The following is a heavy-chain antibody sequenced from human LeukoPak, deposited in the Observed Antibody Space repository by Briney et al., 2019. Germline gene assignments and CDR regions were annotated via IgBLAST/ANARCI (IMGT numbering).Heavy chain of an antibody. CDR1: GGSISSYY. CDR2: IYYSGST. CDR3: ARVGQVVVTAIPWGYYYYMDV. Sequence: SETLSLTCTVSGGSISSYYWSWIRQPPGKGLEWIGYIYYSGSTNYNPSLKSRVTISVDTSKNQFSLKLSSVTAADTAVYYCARVGQVVVTAIPWGYYYYMDVWGKGTTVTVSS. D-gene: IGHD2-21*02. V-gene: IGHV4-59*01. J-gene: IGHJ6*03.